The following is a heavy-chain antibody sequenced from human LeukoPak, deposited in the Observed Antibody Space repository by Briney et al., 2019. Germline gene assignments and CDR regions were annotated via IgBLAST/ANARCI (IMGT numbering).Heavy chain of an antibody. Sequence: EASVKVSCKASGYTFTSYGISWVRQAPGQGLEWMGWISAYNGNTNYAQKLQGRVTMTIDTSTSTAYMELRSLRSDDTAVYYCARVYGIAAAGTGDYWGQGTLVTVSS. CDR1: GYTFTSYG. CDR3: ARVYGIAAAGTGDY. D-gene: IGHD6-13*01. CDR2: ISAYNGNT. V-gene: IGHV1-18*01. J-gene: IGHJ4*02.